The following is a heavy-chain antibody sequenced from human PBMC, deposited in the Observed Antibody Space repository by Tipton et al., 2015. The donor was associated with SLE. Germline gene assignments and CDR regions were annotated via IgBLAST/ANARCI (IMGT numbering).Heavy chain of an antibody. Sequence: GLVKPSETLSLTCTVSGGSISSSSYYWGWIRQPPGKGLEWIGTIYYSGSTYYNPSLKSRVTISVDTSKNQFSLKLSSVTAADTAVYYCARGTYYYYDMDVWGQGTTVTVSS. CDR3: ARGTYYYYDMDV. V-gene: IGHV4-39*07. CDR1: GGSISSSSYY. CDR2: IYYSGST. J-gene: IGHJ6*02.